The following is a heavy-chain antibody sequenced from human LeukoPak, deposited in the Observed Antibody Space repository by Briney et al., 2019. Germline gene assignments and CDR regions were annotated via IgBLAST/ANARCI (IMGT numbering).Heavy chain of an antibody. Sequence: SVKVSCKASGGTFSSCAINWVRQAPGQGLEWMGRIIPIFGTANYAQKFQGRVTITTDESTSTAYTELSSLRSEDTAVYYCARGGEYGSGSYYNHWGQGTLVTVSS. CDR2: IIPIFGTA. CDR3: ARGGEYGSGSYYNH. J-gene: IGHJ5*02. CDR1: GGTFSSCA. D-gene: IGHD3-10*01. V-gene: IGHV1-69*05.